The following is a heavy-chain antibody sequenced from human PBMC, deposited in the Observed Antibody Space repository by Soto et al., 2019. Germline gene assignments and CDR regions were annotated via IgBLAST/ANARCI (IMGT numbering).Heavy chain of an antibody. Sequence: SQTLSLTCAISGDSVSNNSAVWNWIRQSPSRGLGWLGRTYYRSKWYNDYAVSVKGRITINPDTSNNQLSLQLNSVTPDDTAVYYCARLIGNSWLDSWGQGTLVTVSS. CDR1: GDSVSNNSAV. CDR3: ARLIGNSWLDS. V-gene: IGHV6-1*01. J-gene: IGHJ5*01. D-gene: IGHD2-8*01. CDR2: TYYRSKWYN.